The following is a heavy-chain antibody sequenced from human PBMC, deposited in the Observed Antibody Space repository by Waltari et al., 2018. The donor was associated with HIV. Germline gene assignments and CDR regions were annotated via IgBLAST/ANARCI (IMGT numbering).Heavy chain of an antibody. D-gene: IGHD6-13*01. V-gene: IGHV2-5*02. CDR2: IYWDDDK. J-gene: IGHJ5*02. CDR1: GFSLRTSAVA. CDR3: AHRRKQQHDSGWWFDP. Sequence: QITLKDSGPTLVNPTQTLTLPCPFSGFSLRTSAVAVGWIRQPPGKALEWLALIYWDDDKRYSPSLKSRLTITKDTSKNQVVLTMTNMDPVDTATYYCAHRRKQQHDSGWWFDPWGQGTLVTVSS.